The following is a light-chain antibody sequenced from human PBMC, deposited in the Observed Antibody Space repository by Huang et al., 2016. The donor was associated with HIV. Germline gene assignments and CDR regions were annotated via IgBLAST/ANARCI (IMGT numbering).Light chain of an antibody. V-gene: IGKV3-11*01. CDR3: QQRSNWPPGAT. Sequence: EIVLTQTPAILSLSPGETATLSCRASQSISSYLAGYQHKPGQAPRPLIYEASIRATGIPARFSGSGSGTDVTLTIFSLEPEDFAVYYCQQRSNWPPGATFGQGTRLEIK. CDR1: QSISSY. CDR2: EAS. J-gene: IGKJ2*01.